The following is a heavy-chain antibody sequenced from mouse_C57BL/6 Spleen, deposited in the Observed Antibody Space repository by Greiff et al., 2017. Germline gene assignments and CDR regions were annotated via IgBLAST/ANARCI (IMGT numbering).Heavy chain of an antibody. V-gene: IGHV8-12*01. D-gene: IGHD2-3*01. CDR1: GFSLSTSGMG. Sequence: LKESGPGILQSSQTLSLTCSFSGFSLSTSGMGVSWIRQPSGEGLEWLAHIYWGDDKRYNPSLKSRLTISKDTSRNQVFLKITSVDTADTATYDCARRGDGYSYYFDYWGQGTTLTVSS. CDR3: ARRGDGYSYYFDY. J-gene: IGHJ2*01. CDR2: IYWGDDK.